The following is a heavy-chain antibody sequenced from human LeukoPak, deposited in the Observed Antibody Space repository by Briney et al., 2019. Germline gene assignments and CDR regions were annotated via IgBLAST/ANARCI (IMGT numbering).Heavy chain of an antibody. CDR3: ARVSSSSPPYFDY. Sequence: ASVKVSCKASGYRFTSYGISWVRQAPGQGLEWMGWISAYNGNTNYAQKFQGRVTMTTDTSTRIAYMELSRLRSDDTAVYYCARVSSSSPPYFDYWGQGTLVTVSS. V-gene: IGHV1-18*01. D-gene: IGHD6-6*01. CDR2: ISAYNGNT. CDR1: GYRFTSYG. J-gene: IGHJ4*02.